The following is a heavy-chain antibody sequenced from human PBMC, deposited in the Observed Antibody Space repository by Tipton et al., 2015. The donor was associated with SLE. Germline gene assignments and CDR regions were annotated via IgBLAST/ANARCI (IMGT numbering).Heavy chain of an antibody. J-gene: IGHJ3*02. CDR1: GFTFSSYA. CDR2: ISGSGGST. CDR3: ARPNWDYDAFDI. D-gene: IGHD1-7*01. Sequence: SLRLSCAASGFTFSSYAMSWVRQAPGKGLEWVSAISGSGGSTYYADSVKGRFTISRDNSKNTLYLQMNSLRAEDTAVYYCARPNWDYDAFDIWGQGTMVTVSS. V-gene: IGHV3-23*01.